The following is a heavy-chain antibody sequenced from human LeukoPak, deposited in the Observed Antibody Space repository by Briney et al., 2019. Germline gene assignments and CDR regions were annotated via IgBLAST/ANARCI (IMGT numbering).Heavy chain of an antibody. CDR2: ISASGGDT. Sequence: GGSLRLSCAASGFTFSGYAMRWVRQAPGKGLEWVSSISASGGDTYYADSVKGRFTIYRDNSRNTPYLQLHSLRAEDTAIYYCARAGANWFDPWGQGSLVTVSS. CDR3: ARAGANWFDP. D-gene: IGHD6-19*01. J-gene: IGHJ5*02. V-gene: IGHV3-23*01. CDR1: GFTFSGYA.